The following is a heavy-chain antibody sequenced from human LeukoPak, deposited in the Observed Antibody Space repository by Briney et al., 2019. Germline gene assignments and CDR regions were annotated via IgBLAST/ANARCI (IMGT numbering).Heavy chain of an antibody. D-gene: IGHD3-3*01. CDR3: ARDRESYYDFWSGLANNWFDP. Sequence: PSETLSLTCTVSGYSISSGYYWGWIRQPPGNGLEWIGSIYHSGSTYYNPSLKSRVTISVDTSKNQFSLKLSSVTAADTAVYYCARDRESYYDFWSGLANNWFDPWGQGTLVTVSS. CDR2: IYHSGST. V-gene: IGHV4-38-2*02. J-gene: IGHJ5*02. CDR1: GYSISSGYY.